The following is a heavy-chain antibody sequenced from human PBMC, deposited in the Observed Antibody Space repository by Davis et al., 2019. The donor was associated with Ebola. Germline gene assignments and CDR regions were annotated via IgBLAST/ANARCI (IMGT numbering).Heavy chain of an antibody. CDR2: ISAYNGNT. V-gene: IGHV1-18*04. Sequence: AASVKVSCKASGYTFTSYGISWVRQAPGQGLEWMGWISAYNGNTNYAQKLQGRVTMTTDTSTSTAYMELRSLRSDDTAVYYCARDLEYSSSWYLVYNWFDPWGQGTLVTVSS. D-gene: IGHD6-13*01. J-gene: IGHJ5*02. CDR1: GYTFTSYG. CDR3: ARDLEYSSSWYLVYNWFDP.